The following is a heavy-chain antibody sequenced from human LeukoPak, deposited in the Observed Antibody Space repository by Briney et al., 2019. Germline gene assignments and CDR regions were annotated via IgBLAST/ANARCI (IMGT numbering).Heavy chain of an antibody. D-gene: IGHD3-3*01. CDR2: MNADNGNT. Sequence: ASVKVSCKASGSTFTDYDITWVRQAPGQGLEWMGSMNADNGNTDYAQNLQGRVTMTTDTSTSTTYMELRSLRSDDTAVYYCARDPRFPDYGLDVWGQGTTVTVSS. J-gene: IGHJ6*02. CDR3: ARDPRFPDYGLDV. V-gene: IGHV1-18*01. CDR1: GSTFTDYD.